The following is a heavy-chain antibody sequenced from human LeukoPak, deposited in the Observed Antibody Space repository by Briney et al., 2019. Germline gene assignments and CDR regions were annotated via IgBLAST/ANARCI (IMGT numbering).Heavy chain of an antibody. CDR3: ARDRGGSYDY. CDR1: GYTFTSYD. V-gene: IGHV1-2*02. Sequence: ASVKVSCKASGYTFTSYDINWVRQATGQGLEWMGWINPNSGGTNYAQKFQGRVTMTRDTSISTAYMELSRLRSDDTAVYYCARDRGGSYDYWGQGTLVTVSS. J-gene: IGHJ4*02. CDR2: INPNSGGT. D-gene: IGHD1-26*01.